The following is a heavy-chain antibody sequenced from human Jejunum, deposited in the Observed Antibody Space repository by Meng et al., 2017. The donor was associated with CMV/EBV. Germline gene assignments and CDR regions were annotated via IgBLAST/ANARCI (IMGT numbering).Heavy chain of an antibody. CDR2: SKENGLNI. Sequence: MRWVSQAQGMGREWVAGSKENGLNIGEADSGKGRFNIARDRAKDSVSLEMNNLRAEDTALYFCVRREEYCGISSCYRYYFDWWGQGIRVTVSS. V-gene: IGHV3-20*03. CDR3: VRREEYCGISSCYRYYFDW. D-gene: IGHD2-2*01. J-gene: IGHJ4*02.